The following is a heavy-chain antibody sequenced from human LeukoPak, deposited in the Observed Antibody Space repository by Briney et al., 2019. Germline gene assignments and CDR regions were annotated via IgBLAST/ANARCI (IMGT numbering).Heavy chain of an antibody. V-gene: IGHV3-23*01. CDR1: GFTFSSYA. D-gene: IGHD2-2*01. CDR2: ISGSGGST. CDR3: AREPIYCSSTSCYYYYGMDV. Sequence: PGGSLRLSCAASGFTFSSYAMSWVRQAPGKGLEWVSGISGSGGSTYYADSVKGRFTISRDNSKNTLYLQMNSLRAEDTAVYYCAREPIYCSSTSCYYYYGMDVWGQGTTVTVSS. J-gene: IGHJ6*02.